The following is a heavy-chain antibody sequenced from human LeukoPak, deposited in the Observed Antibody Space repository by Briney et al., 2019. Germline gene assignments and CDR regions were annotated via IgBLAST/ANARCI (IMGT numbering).Heavy chain of an antibody. J-gene: IGHJ4*02. V-gene: IGHV5-51*01. CDR3: ARSRDSSGYYYLI. CDR1: GYSFTNYW. D-gene: IGHD3-22*01. Sequence: XCEAXGYSFTNYWIXWVRQMPGKGLEWMGIIYPDDSESKYSPSFQGQVTISADKSISTAYLQWSSLKASDTAMYYCARSRDSSGYYYLIWGQGTLVTVSS. CDR2: IYPDDSES.